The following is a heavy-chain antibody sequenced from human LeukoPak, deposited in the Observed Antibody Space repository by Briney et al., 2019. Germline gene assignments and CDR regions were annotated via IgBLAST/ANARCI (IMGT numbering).Heavy chain of an antibody. J-gene: IGHJ4*02. CDR2: INPNSGGT. Sequence: ASVKVSCKASGYTFTGYYMHWVRQAPGQGLEWMGWINPNSGGTNYAQKFQGWVTMTRDTSISTAYMELSSLRSEDTAVYYCARYAGGHTYYYDSSGYFFDHWGQGTLVTVSS. D-gene: IGHD3-22*01. CDR1: GYTFTGYY. CDR3: ARYAGGHTYYYDSSGYFFDH. V-gene: IGHV1-2*04.